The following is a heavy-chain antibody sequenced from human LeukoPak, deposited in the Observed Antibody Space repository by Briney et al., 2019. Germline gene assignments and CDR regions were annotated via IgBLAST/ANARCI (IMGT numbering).Heavy chain of an antibody. CDR3: ARDRRGYSYDYFDY. J-gene: IGHJ4*02. Sequence: GASVKVSCKASGYTFTSYGISWVRQAPGQGLEWMGWISAYNGNTNYAQKLQGRVTMTTDTSTSTAYMELRSLRSDDTAVYYCARDRRGYSYDYFDYWGQGTLVTVSS. CDR1: GYTFTSYG. CDR2: ISAYNGNT. D-gene: IGHD5-18*01. V-gene: IGHV1-18*01.